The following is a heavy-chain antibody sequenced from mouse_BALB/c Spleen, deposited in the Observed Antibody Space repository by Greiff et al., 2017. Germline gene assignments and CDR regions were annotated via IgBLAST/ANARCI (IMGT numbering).Heavy chain of an antibody. CDR3: ARDWYCSRLYAMDY. CDR2: IYPGDGYT. CDR1: GYAFSSYW. Sequence: VQLQQPGAELVRPGASVKLSCKASGYAFSSYWMNWVKQRPGQGLEWIGQIYPGDGYTNYNGKFKGKATLTADKSSSTAYMQLSSLTSEDSAVYFGARDWYCSRLYAMDYWGQGTSVTVAA. J-gene: IGHJ4*01. D-gene: IGHD1-1*01. V-gene: IGHV1-80*01.